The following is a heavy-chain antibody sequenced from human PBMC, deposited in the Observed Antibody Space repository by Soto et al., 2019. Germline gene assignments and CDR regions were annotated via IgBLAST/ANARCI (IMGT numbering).Heavy chain of an antibody. J-gene: IGHJ4*02. CDR3: ARGQEGVVATH. CDR1: GGSLSGYY. V-gene: IGHV4-34*01. D-gene: IGHD5-12*01. CDR2: VKDGGHT. Sequence: QVQLQQWGAGLLKPSETLSLNCAVTGGSLSGYYWSWIRQPPGKGLEWIGEVKDGGHTNYSPSLRGHVTISSDASNNQFSLRLNSVTAADTGVYYCARGQEGVVATHWDQGSLVTVSS.